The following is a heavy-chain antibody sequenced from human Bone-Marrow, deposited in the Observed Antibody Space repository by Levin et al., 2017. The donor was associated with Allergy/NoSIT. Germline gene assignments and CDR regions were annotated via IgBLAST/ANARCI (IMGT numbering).Heavy chain of an antibody. Sequence: SCAASGFTFSSYAMSWVRQAPGKGLEWVSAISGSGGSTYYADSVKGRFTISRDNSKNTLYLQMNSLRAEDTAVYYCAKDRPTKVVRMVYPSYYYYGMDVWGQGTTVTVSS. CDR1: GFTFSSYA. CDR3: AKDRPTKVVRMVYPSYYYYGMDV. CDR2: ISGSGGST. D-gene: IGHD3-10*01. V-gene: IGHV3-23*01. J-gene: IGHJ6*02.